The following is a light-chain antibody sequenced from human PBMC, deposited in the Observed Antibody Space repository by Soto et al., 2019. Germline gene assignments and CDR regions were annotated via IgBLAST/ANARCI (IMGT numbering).Light chain of an antibody. CDR2: GNS. CDR3: QSYDSSLSGYVV. V-gene: IGLV1-40*01. CDR1: SSNIGAGYD. Sequence: QLVLTQPPSVSGAPGQRVTIPCTGSSSNIGAGYDVHWYQQLPGTAPKLLIYGNSNRPSGVPDRFSGSKSGTSASLAITGLQAEDEADYYCQSYDSSLSGYVVIGGGTQLTVL. J-gene: IGLJ2*01.